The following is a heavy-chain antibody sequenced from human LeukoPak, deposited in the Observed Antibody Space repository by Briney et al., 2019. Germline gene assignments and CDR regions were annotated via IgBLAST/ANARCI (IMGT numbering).Heavy chain of an antibody. CDR3: ARRVAVADNYFDY. V-gene: IGHV3-21*01. CDR1: GFTFSTFA. J-gene: IGHJ4*02. D-gene: IGHD6-19*01. Sequence: GGSLRLSCEASGFTFSTFAMIWVRQPPGKGLEWVSSIFPSGGEIHYADSVRGRFTISRDNAKNSLYLQMNSLRAEDTGVYYCARRVAVADNYFDYWGQGTLVTVSS. CDR2: IFPSGGEI.